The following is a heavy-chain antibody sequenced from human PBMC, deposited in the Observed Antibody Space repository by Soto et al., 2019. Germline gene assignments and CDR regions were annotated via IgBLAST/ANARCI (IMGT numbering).Heavy chain of an antibody. V-gene: IGHV1-46*03. D-gene: IGHD3-22*01. CDR3: ARCDSSGCF. CDR2: INPTDGDT. J-gene: IGHJ4*02. Sequence: QVRLVQSGAEVKKPGASVKVSCKASGYTFTYYYMHWVRQAPGQGLEWMGLINPTDGDTSYAQKLQGRVTVTRDTHTSTVYMELSSLGSEDTAVYYCARCDSSGCFWGQGTLVTVSS. CDR1: GYTFTYYY.